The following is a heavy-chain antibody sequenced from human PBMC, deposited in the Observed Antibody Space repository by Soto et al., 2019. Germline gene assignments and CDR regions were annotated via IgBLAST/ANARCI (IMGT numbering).Heavy chain of an antibody. CDR1: GGSISSYY. D-gene: IGHD2-15*01. V-gene: IGHV4-59*01. Sequence: SETLSLTCTVSGGSISSYYWSWIRQPPGKGLEWIGYIYYSGSTNYNPSLKSRVTISVDTSKNQFSLKLSSVTAADTAVYYCARERYCSGGSCYSGHNWFDPWGQGTLVTVSS. J-gene: IGHJ5*02. CDR3: ARERYCSGGSCYSGHNWFDP. CDR2: IYYSGST.